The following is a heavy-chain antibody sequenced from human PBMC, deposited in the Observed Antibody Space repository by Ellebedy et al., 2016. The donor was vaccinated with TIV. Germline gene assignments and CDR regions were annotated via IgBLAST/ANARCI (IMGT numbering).Heavy chain of an antibody. CDR1: GFTFSRRW. D-gene: IGHD3-10*01. CDR2: INSDGSTT. J-gene: IGHJ4*02. Sequence: GESLKISCAASGFTFSRRWMHWVRPAPGKGLVWVSHINSDGSTTTYADSVKGRFTISRDNARYMVFLQMNSLRAEDTAVYYCATDDSYAFDYWGQGILVTVSS. CDR3: ATDDSYAFDY. V-gene: IGHV3-74*01.